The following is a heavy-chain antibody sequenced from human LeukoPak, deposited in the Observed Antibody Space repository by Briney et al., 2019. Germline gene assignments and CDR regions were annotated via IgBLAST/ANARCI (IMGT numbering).Heavy chain of an antibody. Sequence: SETLSLTXAVSGSSISSGQYWGWIRQPPGKGLEWIGSIYDSGNINYSPSLKSRVTISVDVSKNQFSLNLRSETAEDTAVYYCASQSSRRYDSAFDIWGQGTMVTVSS. J-gene: IGHJ3*02. CDR2: IYDSGNI. V-gene: IGHV4-38-2*01. CDR1: GSSISSGQY. CDR3: ASQSSRRYDSAFDI. D-gene: IGHD2-2*01.